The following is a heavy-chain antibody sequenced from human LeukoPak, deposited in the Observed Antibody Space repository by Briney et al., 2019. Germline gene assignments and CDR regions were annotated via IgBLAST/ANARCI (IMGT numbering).Heavy chain of an antibody. V-gene: IGHV1-18*01. J-gene: IGHJ4*02. CDR1: GYTFISYG. CDR2: ISAYNGNT. D-gene: IGHD2-2*01. Sequence: ASVKVSCKASGYTFISYGISWVRQAPGQGLEWMGWISAYNGNTNYAQKFQGRVTITADKSTSTAYMELSSLRSEDTAVYYCARGEACSSTSCYRMYYFDYWGQGTLVTVSS. CDR3: ARGEACSSTSCYRMYYFDY.